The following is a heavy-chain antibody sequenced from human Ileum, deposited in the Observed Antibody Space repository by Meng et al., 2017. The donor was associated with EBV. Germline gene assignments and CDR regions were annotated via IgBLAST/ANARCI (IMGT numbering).Heavy chain of an antibody. CDR3: ARNVPGTSAYYD. D-gene: IGHD3-22*01. V-gene: IGHV4-28*01. CDR1: GYSISSTNW. J-gene: IGHJ4*02. CDR2: IYYSGST. Sequence: QGRLPQSGPALFNPSDTLSLTCAVSGYSISSTNWWGWIRQPPGKGLEWIGYIYYSGSTSYNPSLKSRVTMSVDTSKNQFSLNLNSVTAVDTAVYYCARNVPGTSAYYDWGQGTLVTVSS.